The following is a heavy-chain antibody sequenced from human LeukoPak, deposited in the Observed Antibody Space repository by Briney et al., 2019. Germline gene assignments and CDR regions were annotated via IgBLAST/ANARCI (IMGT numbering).Heavy chain of an antibody. V-gene: IGHV1-2*02. Sequence: EASVKVSCKASGYTFTGYYMHWVRQAPGQGLEWMGWINPNSGGTNYAQKFQGRVTMTRDTSISTAYMELSRLRSDDTAMYYCARDVGITVADSFDPWGQGTLVTVSS. J-gene: IGHJ5*02. CDR2: INPNSGGT. D-gene: IGHD6-13*01. CDR1: GYTFTGYY. CDR3: ARDVGITVADSFDP.